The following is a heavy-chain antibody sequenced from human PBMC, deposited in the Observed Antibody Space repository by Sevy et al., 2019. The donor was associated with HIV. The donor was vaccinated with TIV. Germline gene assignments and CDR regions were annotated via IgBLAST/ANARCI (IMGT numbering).Heavy chain of an antibody. CDR2: ISRYNT. D-gene: IGHD2-15*01. J-gene: IGHJ4*01. CDR3: ARAYCSGGRCYSLAY. Sequence: ASVKVSCKASGYTFTNYGITWVRQAPGQGLEWMGWISRYNTNYAQNLQGRVTMTTDTSTSTVYMELRGLRSDDTAVYYCARAYCSGGRCYSLAYWGQGTLVTVSS. V-gene: IGHV1-18*01. CDR1: GYTFTNYG.